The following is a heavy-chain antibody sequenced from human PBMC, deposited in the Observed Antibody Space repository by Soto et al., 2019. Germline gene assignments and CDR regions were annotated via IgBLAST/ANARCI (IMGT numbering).Heavy chain of an antibody. CDR3: AISQDRGGRTTFIY. D-gene: IGHD3-16*01. V-gene: IGHV3-9*01. J-gene: IGHJ4*02. CDR1: GFTFDDNA. Sequence: QSGGSLRLSCAVSGFTFDDNAMHWVRQAPEKGPEWVSGINWKSDIGYADSVKGRFTISRDNAENSLYLQMNSLRAEDTALYYCAISQDRGGRTTFIYWGQGTQVTVSS. CDR2: INWKSDI.